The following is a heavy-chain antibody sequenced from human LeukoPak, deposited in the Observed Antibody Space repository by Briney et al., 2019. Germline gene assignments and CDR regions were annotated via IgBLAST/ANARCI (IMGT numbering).Heavy chain of an antibody. CDR2: IYTSGST. CDR3: ASEGAVRGYFDY. J-gene: IGHJ4*02. CDR1: GGSISSYY. V-gene: IGHV4-4*07. D-gene: IGHD3-10*01. Sequence: SETLSLTCTVSGGSISSYYWSWIRQPAGKGLEWIGRIYTSGSTNYNPSLKSRVTMSVDTSKNQFSLKLSSVTAADTAVYYCASEGAVRGYFDYWGQGTLVTVSS.